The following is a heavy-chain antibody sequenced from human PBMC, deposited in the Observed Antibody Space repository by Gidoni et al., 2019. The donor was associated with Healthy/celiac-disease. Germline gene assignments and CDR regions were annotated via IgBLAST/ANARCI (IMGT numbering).Heavy chain of an antibody. CDR3: ARDGAMVRGVTIYYGMDV. CDR1: GGSISRYY. Sequence: QVQLQESGPGLVKPSETLSPTCTVSGGSISRYYWSWIRQPPGKGLEWIGYIYYSGSTNYNPSLKSRVTISVDTSKNQFSLKLSSVTAADTAVYYCARDGAMVRGVTIYYGMDVWGQGTTVTVSS. J-gene: IGHJ6*02. D-gene: IGHD3-10*01. CDR2: IYYSGST. V-gene: IGHV4-59*01.